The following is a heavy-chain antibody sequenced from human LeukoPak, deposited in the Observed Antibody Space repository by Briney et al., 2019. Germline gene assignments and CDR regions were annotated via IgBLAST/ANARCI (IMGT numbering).Heavy chain of an antibody. V-gene: IGHV4-34*01. CDR2: INHSGST. Sequence: SETLSLTCAVYGGSFSGYYWSWIRQPPGKGLEWIGEINHSGSTNYNPSLKSRVTISVDTSKNQFSLKLSSVTAADTAVYYCARACIDGDIAVVPALYYFDYWGQGTLVTVSS. CDR1: GGSFSGYY. D-gene: IGHD2-2*01. CDR3: ARACIDGDIAVVPALYYFDY. J-gene: IGHJ4*02.